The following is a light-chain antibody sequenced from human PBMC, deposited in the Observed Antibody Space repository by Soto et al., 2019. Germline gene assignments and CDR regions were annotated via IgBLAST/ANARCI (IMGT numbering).Light chain of an antibody. CDR3: CSYAGSSTKYV. J-gene: IGLJ1*01. V-gene: IGLV2-23*02. CDR1: SIDVWSYNL. Sequence: QSVLTHPASGSGSPGQSITISYTRTSIDVWSYNLVSWYQQHPGKAPKLMIYEVSMRPSGVSNRFSGSKSGNTASLTISGLQAEDEADYYCCSYAGSSTKYVFGTGTKVTVL. CDR2: EVS.